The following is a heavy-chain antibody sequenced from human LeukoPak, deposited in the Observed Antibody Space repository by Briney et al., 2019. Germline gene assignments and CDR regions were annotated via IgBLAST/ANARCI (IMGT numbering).Heavy chain of an antibody. CDR1: GFTFSSYG. V-gene: IGHV3-23*01. CDR2: ISGSGVTT. J-gene: IGHJ4*02. CDR3: ARIPLTYYDRSTGWRGLDY. D-gene: IGHD3-9*01. Sequence: GGSLRLSCAASGFTFSSYGMSWVRQAPGKGLEWVSTISGSGVTTYYADSVKGRFTISRDNSQNTLFLQMNSLRVEDTAVYFCARIPLTYYDRSTGWRGLDYWGQGTLVTVSS.